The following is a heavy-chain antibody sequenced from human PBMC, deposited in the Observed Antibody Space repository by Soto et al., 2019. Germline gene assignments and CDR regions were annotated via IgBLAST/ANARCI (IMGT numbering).Heavy chain of an antibody. CDR1: GGSISSSNW. Sequence: QVQLQESGPGLVKPSGTLSLTCAVSGGSISSSNWWSWVRQPPGKGLEWIGEIYHSGSTNYNPSLMCRVTISVDKSKNQFSLKLSSVTAADTAVYYCARSPRYCSGGSCYPYYFDYWGQGTLVTVSS. V-gene: IGHV4-4*02. J-gene: IGHJ4*02. D-gene: IGHD2-15*01. CDR3: ARSPRYCSGGSCYPYYFDY. CDR2: IYHSGST.